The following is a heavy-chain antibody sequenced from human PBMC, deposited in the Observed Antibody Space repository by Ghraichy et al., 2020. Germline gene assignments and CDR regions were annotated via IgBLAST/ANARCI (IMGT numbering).Heavy chain of an antibody. CDR3: ARDRYPVDSPVNWFDP. J-gene: IGHJ5*02. CDR2: IYHSGST. D-gene: IGHD1-14*01. V-gene: IGHV4-30-2*01. Sequence: SETLSLTCAVSGGSISSGGYYWSWIRQPPGKGLEWIGYIYHSGSTYYNPSLKSRVTISVDRSKNQFSLKLSSVTAADTAVYYCARDRYPVDSPVNWFDPWGQGTLVTVSS. CDR1: GGSISSGGYY.